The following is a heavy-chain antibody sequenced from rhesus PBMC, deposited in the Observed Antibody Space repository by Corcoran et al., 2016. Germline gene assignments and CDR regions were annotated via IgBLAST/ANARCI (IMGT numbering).Heavy chain of an antibody. V-gene: IGHV1S2*01. Sequence: QVQLVQSGAEVKKSGSSVKVSCKASGSTFTDYYMHWVRQAPRQRLEWMGWINPYNGNTKDAQKFQCRVTMTRDTSTSTAYMELSSLRSEDTAVYYCARVPLLQYLDWLLSYFDYWGQGVLVTVSS. CDR3: ARVPLLQYLDWLLSYFDY. CDR2: INPYNGNT. CDR1: GSTFTDYY. J-gene: IGHJ4*01. D-gene: IGHD3-3*01.